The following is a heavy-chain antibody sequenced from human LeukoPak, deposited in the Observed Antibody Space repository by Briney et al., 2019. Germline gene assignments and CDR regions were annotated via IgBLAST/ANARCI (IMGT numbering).Heavy chain of an antibody. V-gene: IGHV3-48*03. CDR2: ISDNGRTS. Sequence: PGGSLRLSCATSGFTFSNYEVNWVRQTPGKGLEWVSYISDNGRTSYYADSVKGRFTISRDNAKNSLYLQMNSLRVEDTSVYYCARARIAAPLLDYWGQGTLVTVSS. J-gene: IGHJ4*02. CDR3: ARARIAAPLLDY. D-gene: IGHD6-13*01. CDR1: GFTFSNYE.